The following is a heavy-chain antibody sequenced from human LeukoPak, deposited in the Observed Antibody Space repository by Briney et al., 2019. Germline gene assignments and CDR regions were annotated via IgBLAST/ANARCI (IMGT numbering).Heavy chain of an antibody. V-gene: IGHV4-4*02. CDR2: IYHSGST. CDR3: ARVALGRRSGYYFDY. Sequence: KPSETLSLTCAVSGGSISSSNGLSWVRQPPGKGLEWIGEIYHSGSTNYNPSLKSRVTISVDKSKNQFSLKLSSVTAADTAVYYCARVALGRRSGYYFDYWGQGTLVTVSS. CDR1: GGSISSSNG. D-gene: IGHD2-15*01. J-gene: IGHJ4*02.